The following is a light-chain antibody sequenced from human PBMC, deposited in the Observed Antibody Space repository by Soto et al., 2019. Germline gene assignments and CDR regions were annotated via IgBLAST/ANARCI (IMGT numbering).Light chain of an antibody. V-gene: IGLV2-14*01. CDR1: SSDVGGYNY. CDR3: SSYTRSSTRV. Sequence: QPVPTQPASVSGSPGQSITISCTGTSSDVGGYNYVSWYQQHPGKAPKLMIYEVSNRPSGVSNRFSGSKSGNTASLTISGLQAEDEADYYCSSYTRSSTRVFGGGTKSPS. J-gene: IGLJ2*01. CDR2: EVS.